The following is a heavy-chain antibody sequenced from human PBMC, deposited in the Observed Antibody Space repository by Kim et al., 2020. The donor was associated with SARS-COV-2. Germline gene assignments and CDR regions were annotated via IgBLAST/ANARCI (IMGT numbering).Heavy chain of an antibody. CDR1: GYSFTSYW. CDR3: ARHAFRFRGWSRADY. D-gene: IGHD6-19*01. CDR2: IYPGDSDT. V-gene: IGHV5-51*01. J-gene: IGHJ4*02. Sequence: GESLKISCKGSGYSFTSYWIGWVRQMPGKGLEWMGIIYPGDSDTRYSPSFQGQVTISADKSISTAYLQWSSLKASDTAMYYCARHAFRFRGWSRADYWGQGTLVTISS.